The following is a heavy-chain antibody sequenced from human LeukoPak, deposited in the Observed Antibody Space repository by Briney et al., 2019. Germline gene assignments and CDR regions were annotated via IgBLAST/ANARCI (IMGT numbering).Heavy chain of an antibody. J-gene: IGHJ4*02. CDR1: GGSISSSSYY. V-gene: IGHV4-39*01. D-gene: IGHD1-14*01. CDR2: IYYSGTT. CDR3: ASGNRADDY. Sequence: SETLSLTCTVSGGSISSSSYYWGWIRQPPGKGLEWIGSIYYSGTTYYNPSLRSRVTISVDTSNNQFSLKLSSVTAADTAVYYCASGNRADDYWGQGTLVTVSS.